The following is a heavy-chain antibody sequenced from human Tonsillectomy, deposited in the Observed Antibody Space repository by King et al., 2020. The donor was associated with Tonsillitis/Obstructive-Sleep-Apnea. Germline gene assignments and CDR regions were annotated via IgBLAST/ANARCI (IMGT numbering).Heavy chain of an antibody. CDR1: GGSFSGYY. D-gene: IGHD2-15*01. V-gene: IGHV4-34*01. J-gene: IGHJ6*03. CDR2: INHSGST. CDR3: ARGDFVVVVAASNYYYYMDV. Sequence: VQLQQWGAGLLKPSETLSLTCAVYGGSFSGYYCSWIRQPPGKGLECIGEINHSGSTNYNPSLKSRVTISVDTSKNQFSLRLSSVTAADTAVYYCARGDFVVVVAASNYYYYMDVWGKGTTVTVSS.